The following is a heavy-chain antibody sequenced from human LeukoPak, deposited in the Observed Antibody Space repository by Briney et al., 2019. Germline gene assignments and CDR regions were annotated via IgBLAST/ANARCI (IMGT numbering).Heavy chain of an antibody. CDR2: INHSGST. CDR1: GGSFSGYY. J-gene: IGHJ5*02. Sequence: PSETLSLTCAVYGGSFSGYYWSWIRQPPGKGLEWIGEINHSGSTNYNPSLKSRVTISVDTSKNQFPLKLSSVTAADTAVYYCARGRITIFGVVIENNWFDPWGQGTLVTVSS. D-gene: IGHD3-3*01. CDR3: ARGRITIFGVVIENNWFDP. V-gene: IGHV4-34*01.